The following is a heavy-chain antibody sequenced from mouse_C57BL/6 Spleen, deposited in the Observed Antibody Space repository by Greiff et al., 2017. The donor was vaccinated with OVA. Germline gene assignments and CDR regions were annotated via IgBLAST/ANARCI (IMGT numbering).Heavy chain of an antibody. V-gene: IGHV10-1*01. Sequence: EVQRVESGGGLVQPTGSLKLSCAASGFSFNTYAMNWVRQAPGQGLEWVARIRSKSNNYATYYADSVKDRFTISRDDSESMLYLQMNNLKTEDTAMYYCVRGLRCGMDYGGQGTSVTVSS. D-gene: IGHD1-1*01. CDR2: IRSKSNNYAT. CDR1: GFSFNTYA. J-gene: IGHJ4*01. CDR3: VRGLRCGMDY.